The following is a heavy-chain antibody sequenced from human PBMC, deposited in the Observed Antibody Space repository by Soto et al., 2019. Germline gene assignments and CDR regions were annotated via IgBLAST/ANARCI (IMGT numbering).Heavy chain of an antibody. Sequence: EVQLVESGGGLVQPGRSLRLSCAASGFTFDDYAMHWVRQAPGKGLEWVSGISWNSGSIGYADSVKGRFTISRDNAKNSLYLQMTSLRAEDTALYYCAKRNLYSSGWGAFDIWGQGTMVTVSS. CDR1: GFTFDDYA. V-gene: IGHV3-9*01. J-gene: IGHJ3*02. CDR3: AKRNLYSSGWGAFDI. D-gene: IGHD6-19*01. CDR2: ISWNSGSI.